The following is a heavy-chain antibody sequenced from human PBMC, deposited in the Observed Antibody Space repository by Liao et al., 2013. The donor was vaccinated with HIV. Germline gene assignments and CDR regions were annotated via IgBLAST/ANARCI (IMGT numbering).Heavy chain of an antibody. CDR2: VYTSGST. CDR3: ATDSSGWVGH. Sequence: QVQLQESGPGLVKPSETLSLTCSVSGGAIGSYYWSWIRQPAGKRLEWIGRVYTSGSTNYNPSLESRVTMSVDTSKNQFSLELSSVTAADTAVYYCATDSSGWVGHWGRGKSGHRLL. V-gene: IGHV4-4*07. J-gene: IGHJ5*02. D-gene: IGHD6-19*01. CDR1: GGAIGSYY.